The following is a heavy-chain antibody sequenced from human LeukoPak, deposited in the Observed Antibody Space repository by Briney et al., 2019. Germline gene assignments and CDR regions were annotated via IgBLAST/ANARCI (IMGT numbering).Heavy chain of an antibody. CDR3: ARGVHGDYRWYFDL. Sequence: NPSETLSLTCAVYGGSFSDYYWSWIRQPPGKGLEWIGEINHSGSTNYNPSLKSRVTISVDTSKNQFSLKLSSVTAADTAVYYCARGVHGDYRWYFDLWGRGTLVTVSS. D-gene: IGHD4-17*01. V-gene: IGHV4-34*01. J-gene: IGHJ2*01. CDR1: GGSFSDYY. CDR2: INHSGST.